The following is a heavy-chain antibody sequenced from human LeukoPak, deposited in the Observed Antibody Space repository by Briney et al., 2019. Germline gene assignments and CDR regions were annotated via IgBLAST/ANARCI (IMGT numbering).Heavy chain of an antibody. J-gene: IGHJ6*03. D-gene: IGHD1-26*01. V-gene: IGHV4-39*01. Sequence: SETLSLTCXVSGGSISSSSYYWGWIRQPPGKGLEWIGSIYYSGSTYYNPSLKGRVTISVDTSKNQFSLKLSSVAAADTAVYYCARHAFSIVGASTGGYYYYYMDVWGKGTTVTVSS. CDR3: ARHAFSIVGASTGGYYYYYMDV. CDR2: IYYSGST. CDR1: GGSISSSSYY.